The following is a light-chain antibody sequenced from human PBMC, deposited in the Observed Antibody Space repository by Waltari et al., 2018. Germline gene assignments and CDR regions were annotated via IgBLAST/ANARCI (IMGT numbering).Light chain of an antibody. CDR3: QQATGFPLT. CDR1: QTISAW. J-gene: IGKJ4*01. V-gene: IGKV1D-12*01. Sequence: DIQMTQSPSSVSASVGARVPITCRASQTISAWLAWYQQKPGKAPRLLIYEISDLQGGVPSRFSGSGSGTDFTLTISNVQPEDSATYYCQQATGFPLTFGGGTKVEI. CDR2: EIS.